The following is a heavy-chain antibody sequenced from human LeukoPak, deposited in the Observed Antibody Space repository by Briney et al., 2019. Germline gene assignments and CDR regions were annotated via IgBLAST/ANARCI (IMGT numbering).Heavy chain of an antibody. D-gene: IGHD2-15*01. CDR2: IKQDRSEK. Sequence: GGSLRLSCVAPGFPLRDHWMSWVRQAPGKGLEWVANIKQDRSEKYFVQSVKGRVTISRDNAKNTLFLHLSRLRAEDTAVYYCARGDRTGGSCYSPIGRGAFDIWGQGPMVTVSS. V-gene: IGHV3-7*01. J-gene: IGHJ3*02. CDR3: ARGDRTGGSCYSPIGRGAFDI. CDR1: GFPLRDHW.